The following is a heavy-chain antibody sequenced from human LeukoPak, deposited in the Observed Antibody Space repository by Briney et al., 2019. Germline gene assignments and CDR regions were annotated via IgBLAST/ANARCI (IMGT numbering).Heavy chain of an antibody. CDR2: ISFDGSNK. J-gene: IGHJ4*02. D-gene: IGHD6-19*01. V-gene: IGHV3-30*18. CDR1: GFTFSSYG. CDR3: AKSPYSSGWVPSYFDY. Sequence: GGSLRLSCAASGFTFSSYGMHWVRQAPGKALEWVALISFDGSNKYSADSVKARFTISRDNSKTTLYLQMNSLRAEDTAVYYCAKSPYSSGWVPSYFDYWGQGTLVTVSS.